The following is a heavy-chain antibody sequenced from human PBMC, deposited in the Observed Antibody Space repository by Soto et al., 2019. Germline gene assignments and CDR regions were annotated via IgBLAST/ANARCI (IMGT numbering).Heavy chain of an antibody. J-gene: IGHJ4*02. V-gene: IGHV3-15*07. CDR1: GFTFSNAW. CDR2: IKSKTDGGTT. D-gene: IGHD6-13*01. Sequence: GGSLRLSCAASGFTFSNAWMNWVRQAPGKGLEWVGRIKSKTDGGTTDYAAPVKGRFTISRDDSKNTLYLQMNSLKTEDTAVYYCTTDPEFIAAAGTPYYDYWGQRTLVTVSP. CDR3: TTDPEFIAAAGTPYYDY.